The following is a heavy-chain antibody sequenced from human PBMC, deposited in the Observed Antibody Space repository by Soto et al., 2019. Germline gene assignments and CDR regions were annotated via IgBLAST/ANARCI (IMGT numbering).Heavy chain of an antibody. D-gene: IGHD6-13*01. CDR1: GGSFSGYY. J-gene: IGHJ4*02. CDR3: ARLNRHNLAAATDY. CDR2: INHSGST. Sequence: SETLSLTCAVYGGSFSGYYWSWIRQPPGKGLEWIGEINHSGSTNYNPSLKSRVTISVDTSKNQLSLKLSSVTAADTAVYYCARLNRHNLAAATDYWGQGTLVTVSS. V-gene: IGHV4-34*01.